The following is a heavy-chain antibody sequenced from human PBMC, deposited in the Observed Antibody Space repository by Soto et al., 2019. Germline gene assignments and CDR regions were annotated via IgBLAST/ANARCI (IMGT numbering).Heavy chain of an antibody. D-gene: IGHD4-17*01. V-gene: IGHV3-73*01. CDR2: IRSKANSYAT. Sequence: GGSLRLSCAASGFTFSGSAMHWVRQASGKGLEWVGRIRSKANSYATAYAASVKGRFTISRDDSKNTAYLQMNSLKTEDTAVYYCTIRTVTTYYYYYMDGWGKGTTVTVSS. CDR3: TIRTVTTYYYYYMDG. CDR1: GFTFSGSA. J-gene: IGHJ6*03.